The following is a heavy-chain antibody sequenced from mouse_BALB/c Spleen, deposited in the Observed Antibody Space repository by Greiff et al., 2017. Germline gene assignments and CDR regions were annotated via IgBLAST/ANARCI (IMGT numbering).Heavy chain of an antibody. D-gene: IGHD1-1*01. CDR3: ARSRLTTVVAD. Sequence: EVQLQESGGGLVQPGGSRKLSCAVSGFTFSSFGMHWVRQAPEKGLEWVAYISSGSSTIYYADTVKGRFTISRDNPKNTLFLQMTSLRSEDTAMYYCARSRLTTVVADWGQGTTLTVSS. CDR2: ISSGSSTI. V-gene: IGHV5-17*02. CDR1: GFTFSSFG. J-gene: IGHJ2*01.